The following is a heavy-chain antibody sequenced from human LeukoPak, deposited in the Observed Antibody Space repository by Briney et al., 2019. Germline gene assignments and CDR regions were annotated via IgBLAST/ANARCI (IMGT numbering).Heavy chain of an antibody. CDR1: GYTFTGYY. CDR2: INPNSGGT. V-gene: IGHV1-2*02. Sequence: ASVKVSCKASGYTFTGYYMHWVRQAPGQGLEWMGWINPNSGGTNYAQKFQGRVTMTRDTSISTAYMELSRLRSDDTAVYYCARKPTRSGWYLFDPWGQGTLVTVSS. CDR3: ARKPTRSGWYLFDP. J-gene: IGHJ5*02. D-gene: IGHD6-19*01.